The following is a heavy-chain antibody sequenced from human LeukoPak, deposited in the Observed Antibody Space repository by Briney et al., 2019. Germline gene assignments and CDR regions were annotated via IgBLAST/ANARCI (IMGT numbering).Heavy chain of an antibody. CDR1: GFTFSSHS. CDR2: IGLGGAQK. CDR3: ARWRGLQSEFDC. J-gene: IGHJ4*02. Sequence: GGSLRLSCAASGFTFSSHSMGWVRQAPGKGLECVATIGLGGAQKDFVDSVKGRFTLSRDNAKNSLFLEMNRLRVEDTAVYYCARWRGLQSEFDCWGQGTLVTVSS. V-gene: IGHV3-7*01. D-gene: IGHD5-24*01.